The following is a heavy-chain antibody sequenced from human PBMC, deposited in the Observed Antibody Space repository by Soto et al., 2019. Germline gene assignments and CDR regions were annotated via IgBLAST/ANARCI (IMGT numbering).Heavy chain of an antibody. CDR1: GYSFSTYW. V-gene: IGHV5-51*01. CDR3: ARQRAWNDAFDF. Sequence: GESLKISCQGSGYSFSTYWIGWVRQVPGKGLEWMGVIYPQDSDTRYSPSFQGQVTFSVDRSLSTAYLQWNSLKASDTATYYCARQRAWNDAFDFWGQGTLVTVSS. D-gene: IGHD1-1*01. J-gene: IGHJ4*02. CDR2: IYPQDSDT.